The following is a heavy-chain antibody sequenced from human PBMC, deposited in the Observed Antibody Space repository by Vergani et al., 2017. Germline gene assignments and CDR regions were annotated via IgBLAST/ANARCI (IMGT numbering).Heavy chain of an antibody. J-gene: IGHJ4*02. CDR2: ISGSGGST. D-gene: IGHD5-18*01. V-gene: IGHV3-23*01. CDR3: AKALDTASIWYFDY. Sequence: EVQLLESGGGLVQPGGSLRLSCAASGFTFSSYAMSWVRQAPGKGLEWVSAISGSGGSTYYAASVKGRFTISRENSKNTLYLQMKSLGAEDTAVYYCAKALDTASIWYFDYWGQGTLVTVSS. CDR1: GFTFSSYA.